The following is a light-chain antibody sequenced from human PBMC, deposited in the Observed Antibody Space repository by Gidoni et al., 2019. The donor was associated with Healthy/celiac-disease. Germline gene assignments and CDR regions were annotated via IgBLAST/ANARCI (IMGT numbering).Light chain of an antibody. CDR2: GAS. J-gene: IGKJ4*01. Sequence: EIVLTQSPGTLSLSPGERATLSCSASQSVSSSYLAWYQQKPGQAPRLLIDGASSSATGIPDRFSGSGSGTDFTLTISRLEPEDFAVYYWQQYGSSPLTFGGGTKVEIK. V-gene: IGKV3-20*01. CDR3: QQYGSSPLT. CDR1: QSVSSSY.